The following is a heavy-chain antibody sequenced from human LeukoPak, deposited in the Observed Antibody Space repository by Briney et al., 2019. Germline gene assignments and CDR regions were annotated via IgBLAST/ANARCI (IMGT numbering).Heavy chain of an antibody. D-gene: IGHD2-8*01. CDR1: GFTFSSYS. CDR2: ISDTGTTT. J-gene: IGHJ4*02. Sequence: PGGSLRLSCAGSGFTFSSYSMSWVRQAPGKGLEWVSAISDTGTTTYYADSVKGRFTISRDNSRSTLYLQMNSLRAEDTALYYCAKDTYIGRYCTNGVCSPFGYWGQGTLVTVSS. CDR3: AKDTYIGRYCTNGVCSPFGY. V-gene: IGHV3-23*01.